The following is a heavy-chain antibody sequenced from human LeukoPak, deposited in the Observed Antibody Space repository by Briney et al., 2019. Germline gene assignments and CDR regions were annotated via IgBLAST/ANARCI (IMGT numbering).Heavy chain of an antibody. D-gene: IGHD6-19*01. V-gene: IGHV1-8*01. J-gene: IGHJ4*02. CDR3: ARVSRRVAGTGFGY. CDR1: GYTLTSYD. CDR2: MNPNSGNT. Sequence: ASVKVSCKASGYTLTSYDINWVRQATGQGLEWMGWMNPNSGNTGYAQKFQGRVTMTRNTSISTAYMELSSLRSEDTAVYYCARVSRRVAGTGFGYWGQGTLVTVSS.